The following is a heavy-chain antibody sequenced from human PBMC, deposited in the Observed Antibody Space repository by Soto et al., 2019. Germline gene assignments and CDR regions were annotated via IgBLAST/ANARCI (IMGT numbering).Heavy chain of an antibody. CDR3: ARVDRSGCTPNFFDY. J-gene: IGHJ4*02. Sequence: PSETLSLTCAVSGYSISSGYYWGWIRQPPGKGLEWIGTIYHSGSTFYNPSLKSRVTISVDTAKNHLSLKVNSVTAADTAVLYCARVDRSGCTPNFFDYRRPVPLVPVSS. D-gene: IGHD6-19*01. CDR1: GYSISSGYY. CDR2: IYHSGST. V-gene: IGHV4-38-2*01.